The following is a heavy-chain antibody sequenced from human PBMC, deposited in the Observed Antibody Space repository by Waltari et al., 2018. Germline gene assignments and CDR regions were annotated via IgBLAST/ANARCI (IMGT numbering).Heavy chain of an antibody. D-gene: IGHD1-26*01. CDR1: GFTFSDYW. CDR3: ARGVRSYSWYFDL. J-gene: IGHJ2*01. V-gene: IGHV3-66*01. CDR2: IYSGGST. Sequence: EVQLVESGGGLVQPGGSLRLSCAASGFTFSDYWMHWVRQAPGKGLEWVSVIYSGGSTYYADSVKGRFTISRDNSKNTLYLQMNSLRAEDTAVYYCARGVRSYSWYFDLWGRGTLVTVSS.